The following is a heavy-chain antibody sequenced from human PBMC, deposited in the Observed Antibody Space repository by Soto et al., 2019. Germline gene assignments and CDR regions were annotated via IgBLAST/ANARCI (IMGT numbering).Heavy chain of an antibody. J-gene: IGHJ6*02. V-gene: IGHV4-34*01. CDR3: ARARGVWYYYGMNV. CDR2: INHSGST. D-gene: IGHD3-10*01. Sequence: SETLSLTCAVYGGSFSGYYWSWIRQPPGKGLEWIGEINHSGSTNYNPSLKSRVTISVDTSKNQFSLKLSSVTAAGTAVYYCARARGVWYYYGMNVWGQGTTVTVSS. CDR1: GGSFSGYY.